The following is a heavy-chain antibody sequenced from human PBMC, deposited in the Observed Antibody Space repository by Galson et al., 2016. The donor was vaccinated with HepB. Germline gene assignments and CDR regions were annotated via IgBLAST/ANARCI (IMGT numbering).Heavy chain of an antibody. V-gene: IGHV3-64D*09. J-gene: IGHJ4*02. CDR3: VKTGGGWYGDS. Sequence: VRQAPGKGLEYVSTIKNNGIDTYYADSLKGRFTISRDNSKNTLYLQMSSLTPDDTAAYYCVKTGGGWYGDSWGQGTLVTVST. CDR2: IKNNGIDT. D-gene: IGHD6-19*01.